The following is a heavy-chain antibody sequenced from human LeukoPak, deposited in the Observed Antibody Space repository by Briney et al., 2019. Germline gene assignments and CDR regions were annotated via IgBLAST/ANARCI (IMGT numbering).Heavy chain of an antibody. CDR3: TRVGYYDSRPPDY. D-gene: IGHD3-22*01. J-gene: IGHJ4*02. CDR1: GFTFGDYA. Sequence: GGSLRLSRTASGFTFGDYAMSWVRQAPGKGLEWVGFIRSKAYGGTTEYAASVKGRFTISRDDSKSIAYLQMNSLKTEDTAVYYCTRVGYYDSRPPDYWGQGTLVTVSS. V-gene: IGHV3-49*04. CDR2: IRSKAYGGTT.